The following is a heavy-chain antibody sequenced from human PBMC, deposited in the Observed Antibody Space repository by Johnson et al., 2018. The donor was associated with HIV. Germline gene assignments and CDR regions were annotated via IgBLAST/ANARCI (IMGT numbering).Heavy chain of an antibody. CDR2: ISGSGGST. J-gene: IGHJ3*02. CDR3: ARDVDTGGDTGALDI. CDR1: GFTFSSYA. Sequence: VQLVESGGGLVQPGGSLRLSCAASGFTFSSYAMSWVRQAPGKGLEWVSAISGSGGSTYYADSVKGRFPISRDNSKNTLYLQMNSRGAEDTAVYFGARDVDTGGDTGALDIWGQGTMVTVSS. D-gene: IGHD1-26*01. V-gene: IGHV3-23*04.